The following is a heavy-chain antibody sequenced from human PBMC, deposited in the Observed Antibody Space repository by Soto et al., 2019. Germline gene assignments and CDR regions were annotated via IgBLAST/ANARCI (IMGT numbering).Heavy chain of an antibody. D-gene: IGHD3-22*01. CDR3: ASLPTYYYDSSGQVDY. J-gene: IGHJ4*02. Sequence: ASVKVSCKASGGTFSSYAISWVRQAPGQGLEWMGGIIPIFVTANYAQKFQGRVTITADESTSTAYMELSSLRSEDTAVYYCASLPTYYYDSSGQVDYWGQGTLVTVSS. V-gene: IGHV1-69*13. CDR1: GGTFSSYA. CDR2: IIPIFVTA.